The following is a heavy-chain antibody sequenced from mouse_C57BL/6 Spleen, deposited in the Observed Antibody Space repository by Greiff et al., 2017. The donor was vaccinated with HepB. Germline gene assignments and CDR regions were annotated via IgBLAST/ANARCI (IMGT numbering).Heavy chain of an antibody. CDR3: AREGLVITTVVAPAY. V-gene: IGHV1-81*01. CDR2: IYPRSGNT. J-gene: IGHJ3*01. CDR1: GYTFTSYG. Sequence: VQLQQSGAELARPGASVKLSCKASGYTFTSYGISWVKQRTGQGLEWIGEIYPRSGNTYYNEKFKGKATLTADKSSSTAYMELRSLTSEDSAVYFCAREGLVITTVVAPAYWGQGTLVTVSA. D-gene: IGHD1-1*01.